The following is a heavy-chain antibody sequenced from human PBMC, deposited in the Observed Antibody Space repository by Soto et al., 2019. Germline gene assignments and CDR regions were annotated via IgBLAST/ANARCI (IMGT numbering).Heavy chain of an antibody. J-gene: IGHJ6*02. CDR1: GYSFTSYW. Sequence: GESLKISCKGSGYSFTSYWIGWVRQMPGKGLEWMGIIYPSDSDTRYSPSFQGQVTISADKSISTAYLQWSSLKASDTAMYYCARNINPYSGSYYYYYGMDVWGQGTTVTVSS. CDR3: ARNINPYSGSYYYYYGMDV. V-gene: IGHV5-51*01. D-gene: IGHD1-26*01. CDR2: IYPSDSDT.